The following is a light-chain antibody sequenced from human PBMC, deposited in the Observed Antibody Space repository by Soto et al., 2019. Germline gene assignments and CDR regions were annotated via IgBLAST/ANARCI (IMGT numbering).Light chain of an antibody. CDR2: DAS. CDR3: QQYNNWIT. J-gene: IGKJ5*01. V-gene: IGKV3D-20*02. CDR1: QTLSSNY. Sequence: EIVLAQSPGTLSLSPGERATLSCRASQTLSSNYLAWYQQKPGQAPRLLIYDASNRASGTPARFSGSGSETDFTLTISSLEPEDFAVYYCQQYNNWITFGQGTRLEIK.